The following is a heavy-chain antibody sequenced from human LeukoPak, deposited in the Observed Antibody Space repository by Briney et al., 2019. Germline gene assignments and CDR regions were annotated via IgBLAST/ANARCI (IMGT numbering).Heavy chain of an antibody. Sequence: SETLSLTCTASGGSISSYYWSWIRQPPGKGLEWIGYIYYSGSTNYNPSLKSRVTISVDTSKNQFSLKLSSVTAADTAVYYCAATFSDYWGQGTLVTVSS. J-gene: IGHJ4*02. CDR3: AATFSDY. CDR2: IYYSGST. D-gene: IGHD2-15*01. V-gene: IGHV4-59*01. CDR1: GGSISSYY.